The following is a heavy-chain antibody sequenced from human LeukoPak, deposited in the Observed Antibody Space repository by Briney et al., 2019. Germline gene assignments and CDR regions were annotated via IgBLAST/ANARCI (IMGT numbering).Heavy chain of an antibody. CDR1: GGSISSSSYY. J-gene: IGHJ5*02. CDR2: IYYSGST. D-gene: IGHD6-13*01. V-gene: IGHV4-39*07. CDR3: ARDYSSSWYGGKRFDP. Sequence: SETLSLTCTVSGGSISSSSYYWGWIRQPPGKGLEWIGSIYYSGSTYYNPSLKSRVTMSVDTSKNQFSLKLSSVTAADTAVYYCARDYSSSWYGGKRFDPWGQGTLVTVSS.